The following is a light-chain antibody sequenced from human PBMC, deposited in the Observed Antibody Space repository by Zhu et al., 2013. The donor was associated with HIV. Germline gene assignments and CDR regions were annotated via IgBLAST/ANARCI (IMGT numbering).Light chain of an antibody. V-gene: IGKV1-5*03. CDR1: QTISVW. Sequence: IQMTQSPSTLSASVGDRVTITCRASQTISVWLAWYQQKPGKAPKLLIYKASNLESGVPSRFSGSGSGTEFTLTISGLQPDDFATYYCQQYNSYSPTFGGGTKVEIK. J-gene: IGKJ4*01. CDR3: QQYNSYSPT. CDR2: KAS.